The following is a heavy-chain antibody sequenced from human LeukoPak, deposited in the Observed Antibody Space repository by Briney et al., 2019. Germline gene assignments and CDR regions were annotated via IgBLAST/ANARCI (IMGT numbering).Heavy chain of an antibody. CDR2: INPNSGGT. Sequence: GASVKVSCKASGYTFTAYYMHWVRQAPGQGLEWMGWINPNSGGTNYAQKLQGRVTMTTDTSTSTAYMELRSLRSDDTAVYYCARLHDYGDQLIDYWGQGTLVTVSS. D-gene: IGHD4-17*01. CDR3: ARLHDYGDQLIDY. CDR1: GYTFTAYY. V-gene: IGHV1-2*02. J-gene: IGHJ4*02.